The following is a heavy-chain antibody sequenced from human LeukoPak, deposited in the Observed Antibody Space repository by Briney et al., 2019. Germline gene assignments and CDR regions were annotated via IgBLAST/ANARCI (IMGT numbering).Heavy chain of an antibody. V-gene: IGHV1-69*04. CDR3: ARDLDGTHILWRY. J-gene: IGHJ4*02. CDR2: IIPILGIA. Sequence: ASVTVSCKASGGTFSSYAISWVRQAPGQGLEWMGRIIPILGIANYAQKFQGRVTITADKSTSTAYMELSSLRSEDTAVYYCARDLDGTHILWRYWGQGTLVTVSS. D-gene: IGHD3-9*01. CDR1: GGTFSSYA.